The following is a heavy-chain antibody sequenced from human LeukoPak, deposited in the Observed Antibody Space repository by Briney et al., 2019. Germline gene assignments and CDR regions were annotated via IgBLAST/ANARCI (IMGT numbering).Heavy chain of an antibody. J-gene: IGHJ5*02. Sequence: SETLSLTCTVSGGSISSYYWSWIRQPPGKGLEWIGYIYYSGSTNYNPSLKSRVTISVDTSKNQFSLKLSSVTAAGTAVYYCARLAITMVRGVRFDPWGQGTLVTVSS. D-gene: IGHD3-10*01. CDR3: ARLAITMVRGVRFDP. CDR2: IYYSGST. CDR1: GGSISSYY. V-gene: IGHV4-59*08.